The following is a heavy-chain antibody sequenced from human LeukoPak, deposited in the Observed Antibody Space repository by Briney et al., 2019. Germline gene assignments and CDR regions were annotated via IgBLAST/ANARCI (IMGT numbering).Heavy chain of an antibody. CDR2: ISAYNGNT. CDR1: GYTLTSYG. J-gene: IGHJ4*02. V-gene: IGHV1-18*01. CDR3: ARAPIGCSSTSCYPGIHFDY. Sequence: ASVTPSCKPSGYTLTSYGISWVRPAPGQGLEWMGWISAYNGNTNYAQKLQGRVTMTTDTSTSTAYMELRRLRSDDTAVYYCARAPIGCSSTSCYPGIHFDYGGEGTLVTVSS. D-gene: IGHD2-2*01.